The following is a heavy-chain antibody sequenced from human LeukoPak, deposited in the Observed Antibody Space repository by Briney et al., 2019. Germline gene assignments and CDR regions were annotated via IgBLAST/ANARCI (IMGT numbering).Heavy chain of an antibody. Sequence: GESLKISCKISGYKLTNNWIGWVRQVPGKGLEWMGLIYPGYSDAKYSPSFQGQVTLSVDASISTAYLQLSGLRASDTAIYYCVRFGLTSSLDHWGQGTLVSVSS. CDR1: GYKLTNNW. V-gene: IGHV5-51*01. D-gene: IGHD6-13*01. J-gene: IGHJ5*02. CDR2: IYPGYSDA. CDR3: VRFGLTSSLDH.